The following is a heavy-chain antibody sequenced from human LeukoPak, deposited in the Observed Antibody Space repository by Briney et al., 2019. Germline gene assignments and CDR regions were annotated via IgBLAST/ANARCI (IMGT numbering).Heavy chain of an antibody. CDR2: ISSSGSTI. CDR3: ARDSEESGSPRYYFDY. D-gene: IGHD3-10*01. Sequence: PGGSLRLSCAASGFTFSDYYMSWIRQAPGKGLEWVSYISSSGSTIYYADSVKGRFTISRDNAKNSLYLQMNSLRAEDTAVYYCARDSEESGSPRYYFDYWGQGTLVTVSS. CDR1: GFTFSDYY. J-gene: IGHJ4*02. V-gene: IGHV3-11*01.